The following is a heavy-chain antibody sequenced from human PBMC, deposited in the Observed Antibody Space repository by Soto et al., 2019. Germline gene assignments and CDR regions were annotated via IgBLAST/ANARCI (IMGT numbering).Heavy chain of an antibody. CDR3: AKGYTYAYGDY. V-gene: IGHV1-18*01. J-gene: IGHJ4*02. D-gene: IGHD5-18*01. Sequence: QVQLVQSGAEVKKPGASVKVSCKASGYTFTTYGISWVRQAPGQGLEWMGWVSGYNGNTKYARKFQGRVTMTTDTSTATAHMELRSLRCADTAVYYCAKGYTYAYGDYWGLGTLVTVSS. CDR2: VSGYNGNT. CDR1: GYTFTTYG.